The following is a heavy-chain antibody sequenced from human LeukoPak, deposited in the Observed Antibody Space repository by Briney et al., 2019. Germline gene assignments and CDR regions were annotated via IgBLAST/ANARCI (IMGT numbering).Heavy chain of an antibody. V-gene: IGHV4-34*01. CDR3: ARGPRIVGKAYYYYYYMDV. D-gene: IGHD1-26*01. CDR2: INHSGST. Sequence: SETLSLPCALYGGSFSGYYCSWIRQPPGKGLEWIGEINHSGSTNYNPSLKSRVTISVDTSKNQFSLKLRSVTPADTAVYYCARGPRIVGKAYYYYYYMDVWGKGTTVTVSS. J-gene: IGHJ6*03. CDR1: GGSFSGYY.